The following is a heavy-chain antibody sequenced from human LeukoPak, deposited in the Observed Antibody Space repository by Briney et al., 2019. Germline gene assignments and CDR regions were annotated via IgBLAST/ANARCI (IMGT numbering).Heavy chain of an antibody. CDR2: IYYSGST. V-gene: IGHV4-61*01. D-gene: IGHD3-10*01. Sequence: SETLSLTCNVSGGSINSGHYYWSWIRQPPGKGLEWIGYIYYSGSTNYNPSLKSRVTISVDTSKNQFSLKLSSVTAADTAVYYCAHERANYGSGNYYYYYMDVWGKGTTVTVSS. CDR3: AHERANYGSGNYYYYYMDV. J-gene: IGHJ6*03. CDR1: GGSINSGHYY.